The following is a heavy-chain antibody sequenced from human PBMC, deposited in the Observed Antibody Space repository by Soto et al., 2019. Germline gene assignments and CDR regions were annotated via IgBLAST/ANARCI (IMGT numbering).Heavy chain of an antibody. Sequence: SETLSLTCTVSGGSISRSSYYWGWIRQPPGKGLEWIGSIYYSGSTYYNPSLKSRVTISVDTSKNQFSLKLSSVTAADTAVYYCARQGGGKYYYYMDVWGRGTTVTVSS. CDR1: GGSISRSSYY. CDR2: IYYSGST. V-gene: IGHV4-39*01. CDR3: ARQGGGKYYYYMDV. J-gene: IGHJ6*03.